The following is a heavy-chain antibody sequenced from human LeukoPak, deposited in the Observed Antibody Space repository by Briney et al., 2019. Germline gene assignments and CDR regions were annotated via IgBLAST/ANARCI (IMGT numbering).Heavy chain of an antibody. CDR1: GFTFSSYS. D-gene: IGHD6-13*01. Sequence: PGGSLRLSCAASGFTFSSYSMNWVRQAPGKGLEWVSSISSSSSYIYYADSVKGRFTISRDNAKNSLYLQMNSLRAEDTAVYYCARDIYSSSWYIRGAAGYFDYWGQGTLVTVSS. J-gene: IGHJ4*02. V-gene: IGHV3-21*01. CDR3: ARDIYSSSWYIRGAAGYFDY. CDR2: ISSSSSYI.